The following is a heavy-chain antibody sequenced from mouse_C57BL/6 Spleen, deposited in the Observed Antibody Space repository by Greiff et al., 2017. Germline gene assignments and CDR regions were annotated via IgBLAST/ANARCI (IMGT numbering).Heavy chain of an antibody. V-gene: IGHV5-16*01. Sequence: DVKLVESEGGLVQPGSSMKLSCTASGFTFSDYYMAWVRQVPEKGLEWVAYLNYDGSSTYYLDSLKSRFIITRDNAKNILYLHMSSLKSEDAATYYCARVSSGFAYWGQGTLVTVSA. CDR3: ARVSSGFAY. D-gene: IGHD1-1*01. CDR1: GFTFSDYY. J-gene: IGHJ3*01. CDR2: LNYDGSST.